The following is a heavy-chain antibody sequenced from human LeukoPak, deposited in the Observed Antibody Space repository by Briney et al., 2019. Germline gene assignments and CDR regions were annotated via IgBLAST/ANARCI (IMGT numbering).Heavy chain of an antibody. J-gene: IGHJ3*02. CDR1: GYTFTNYA. D-gene: IGHD6-19*01. CDR2: INTNTGNP. V-gene: IGHV7-4-1*02. Sequence: ASVKVSCKFSGYTFTNYAINWVRQAPGQGLEWMGWINTNTGNPTYAQGFTGRFVFSLDTSVSTAYLQISSLKAEDTAVYYCARGGDSSGWSDAFDIWGQGTMVTVSS. CDR3: ARGGDSSGWSDAFDI.